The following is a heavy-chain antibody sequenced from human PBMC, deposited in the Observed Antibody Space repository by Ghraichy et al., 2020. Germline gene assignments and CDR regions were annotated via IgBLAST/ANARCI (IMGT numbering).Heavy chain of an antibody. CDR1: GYTFVNYG. V-gene: IGHV1-18*01. CDR3: ARGINYFDP. D-gene: IGHD5-24*01. Sequence: ASVKVSCKTSGYTFVNYGITWVRQAPGQDLEWLGWITTKSGNTQYGWKFQDRVTMTTDTSTNTAYLELRSLRSDDTAVYYCARGINYFDPWGQGTLVTVAS. CDR2: ITTKSGNT. J-gene: IGHJ5*02.